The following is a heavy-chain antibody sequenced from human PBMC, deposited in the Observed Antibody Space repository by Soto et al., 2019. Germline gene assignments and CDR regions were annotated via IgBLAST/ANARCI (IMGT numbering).Heavy chain of an antibody. V-gene: IGHV1-18*01. J-gene: IGHJ4*02. CDR1: GYSFSFYG. Sequence: ASVKVSCKASGYSFSFYGINWVRQAPGQGLEWMGWINPSDGNRNLAQKFEDRVTMTTATSTNTVFLELRSLKSDDTAIYYCARDRLRGYDSSGFYSWGQGTMVTVSS. CDR2: INPSDGNR. CDR3: ARDRLRGYDSSGFYS. D-gene: IGHD3-22*01.